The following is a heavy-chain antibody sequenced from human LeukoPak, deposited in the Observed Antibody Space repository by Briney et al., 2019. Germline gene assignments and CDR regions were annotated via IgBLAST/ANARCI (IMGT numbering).Heavy chain of an antibody. D-gene: IGHD6-19*01. V-gene: IGHV3-30-3*01. CDR3: ARDRYSSGWYRTDYYYCYGMDV. CDR2: ISYDGSNK. CDR1: GFTFSSYA. J-gene: IGHJ6*02. Sequence: GGSLRLSCAASGFTFSSYAMHWVRQAPGKGLEWVAVISYDGSNKYYADSVKGRFTISRDNSKNTLYLQMNSLRAEDTAVYYCARDRYSSGWYRTDYYYCYGMDVWGQGTTVTVSS.